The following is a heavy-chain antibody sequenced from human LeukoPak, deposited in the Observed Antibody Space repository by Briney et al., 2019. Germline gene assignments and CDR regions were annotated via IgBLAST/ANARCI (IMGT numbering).Heavy chain of an antibody. D-gene: IGHD4-17*01. CDR1: GFTLSSYG. J-gene: IGHJ6*03. CDR3: AKDGTVTTYYYYYMDV. Sequence: GGSLRLSCAASGFTLSSYGMHWVRQAPGKGLEWVAVISYDGSNKYYADSVKGRSTISRDNSKNTLYLQMNSLRAEDTAVYYCAKDGTVTTYYYYYMDVWGKGTTVTVSS. CDR2: ISYDGSNK. V-gene: IGHV3-30*18.